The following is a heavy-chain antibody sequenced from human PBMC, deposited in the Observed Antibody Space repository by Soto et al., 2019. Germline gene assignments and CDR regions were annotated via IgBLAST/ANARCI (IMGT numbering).Heavy chain of an antibody. CDR3: VRDVAYSGSPRDY. CDR1: GYTLTELS. CDR2: ISAYNGNT. Sequence: ASVKVSCKVSGYTLTELSMHWVRQAPGQGLEWMGWISAYNGNTNYAQKLQGRVTMTTDTSTSTAYMELRSLRSDDTAVYYCVRDVAYSGSPRDYWGQGTLVTVSS. J-gene: IGHJ4*02. D-gene: IGHD1-1*01. V-gene: IGHV1-18*01.